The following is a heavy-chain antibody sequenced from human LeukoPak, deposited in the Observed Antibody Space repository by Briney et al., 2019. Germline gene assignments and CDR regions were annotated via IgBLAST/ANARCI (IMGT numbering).Heavy chain of an antibody. J-gene: IGHJ4*02. CDR2: ISSSGSTI. CDR3: ARGDSGYSYDPGVLDY. CDR1: GFTFSSYE. Sequence: GGSLRLSYAASGFTFSSYEMNWVRQAPGKGLEWVSYISSSGSTIYYADSVKGRFTISRDNAKNSLYLQMNSLRAEDTAVYYCARGDSGYSYDPGVLDYWGQGTLVTVSS. V-gene: IGHV3-48*03. D-gene: IGHD5-18*01.